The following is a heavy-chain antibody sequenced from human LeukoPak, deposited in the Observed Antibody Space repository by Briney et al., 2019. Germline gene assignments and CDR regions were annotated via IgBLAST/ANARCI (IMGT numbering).Heavy chain of an antibody. J-gene: IGHJ3*02. D-gene: IGHD2-2*02. CDR1: GYTFTGYY. V-gene: IGHV1-2*02. CDR2: INPNSGAT. Sequence: ASVKVSCKASGYTFTGYYMHWVRQAPGQGLEWMGWINPNSGATNYAQKLQGRVTMTRDTSISTAYMELSRLSSDDTAVYYCARDYRCSSTSCYIGPPSIWGQGTMVTVSS. CDR3: ARDYRCSSTSCYIGPPSI.